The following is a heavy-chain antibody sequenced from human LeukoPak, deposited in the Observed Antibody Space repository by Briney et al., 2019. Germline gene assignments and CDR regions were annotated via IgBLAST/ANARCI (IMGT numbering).Heavy chain of an antibody. V-gene: IGHV1-69*04. Sequence: ASVKVSCKASGGTFSSYAISWVRQAPGQGPEWMGRIIPILGVANYAQKFQGRVTITADKSTSTAYMELSSLRSEDTAVYYCARDGGSGSYPDAFDIWGQGTMVTVSS. D-gene: IGHD1-26*01. CDR1: GGTFSSYA. CDR2: IIPILGVA. J-gene: IGHJ3*02. CDR3: ARDGGSGSYPDAFDI.